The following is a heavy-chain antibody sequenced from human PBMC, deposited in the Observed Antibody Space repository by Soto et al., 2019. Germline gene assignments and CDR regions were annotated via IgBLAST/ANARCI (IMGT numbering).Heavy chain of an antibody. Sequence: QVQLQESGPGLVKPSETLSLTCTVSGGSISSYYWSWIRQPPGKGLEWIGYIYYRGSTNYNPSLKTRVTISVDTSKNQFSLKLSSVTAADTAVYYCASKSFGVFDYWGQGTLVTVSS. V-gene: IGHV4-59*08. D-gene: IGHD3-3*01. J-gene: IGHJ4*02. CDR3: ASKSFGVFDY. CDR1: GGSISSYY. CDR2: IYYRGST.